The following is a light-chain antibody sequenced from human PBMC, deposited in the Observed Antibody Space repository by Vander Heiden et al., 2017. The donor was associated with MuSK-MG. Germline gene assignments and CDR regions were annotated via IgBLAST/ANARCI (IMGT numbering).Light chain of an antibody. Sequence: DIQMTQSPSSLSASVGDRVTITCRASQSISSYLNWYQQKPGKAPKLLIYAAYSLQSGVPSRFSGSGSGTDFTLTISSLQPEDFATYYCQQSDSTPYTFGQGTKLEIK. CDR1: QSISSY. V-gene: IGKV1-39*01. J-gene: IGKJ2*01. CDR2: AAY. CDR3: QQSDSTPYT.